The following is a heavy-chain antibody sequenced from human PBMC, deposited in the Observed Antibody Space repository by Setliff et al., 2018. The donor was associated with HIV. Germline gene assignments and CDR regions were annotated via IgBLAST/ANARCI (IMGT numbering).Heavy chain of an antibody. D-gene: IGHD4-17*01. CDR2: MNPNSGNT. J-gene: IGHJ6*03. Sequence: ASVKVSCKASGYTFTNYDINWVRQATGQGLEWMGWMNPNSGNTGYAQKVQDRVTMTRDTSTSTVYMELSSLRSEDTAVYYCASDLRPVETTGGSYYYYYMDVWGKGTTVTVSS. CDR1: GYTFTNYD. V-gene: IGHV1-8*02. CDR3: ASDLRPVETTGGSYYYYYMDV.